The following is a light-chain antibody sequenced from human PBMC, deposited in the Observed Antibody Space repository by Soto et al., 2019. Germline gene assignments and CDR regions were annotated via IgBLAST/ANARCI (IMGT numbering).Light chain of an antibody. CDR3: QQRRSWPPLT. CDR1: QSVSSS. Sequence: EIVLTQSPATLSLSPGERATLSCRASQSVSSSLAWYQQKPGQAPRLLIYDASNRATGIPARFSGSGSGTDFTFTISSLEPEDFAVYYCQQRRSWPPLTFGGGTKVEIK. CDR2: DAS. J-gene: IGKJ4*01. V-gene: IGKV3-11*01.